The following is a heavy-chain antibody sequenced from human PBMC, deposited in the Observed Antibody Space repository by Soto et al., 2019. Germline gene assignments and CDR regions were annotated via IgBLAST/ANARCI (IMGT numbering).Heavy chain of an antibody. V-gene: IGHV4-38-2*02. CDR1: VYSIGSCYY. CDR2: IYHSGST. CDR3: ARDPYGDYGVTY. Sequence: SEPLSLTCAVSVYSIGSCYYWGCIRQPPGKGLEWILSIYHSGSTYYNPSLKSRVTISVDTSKNQFSLKLSSVTAADTAVYYCARDPYGDYGVTYWGQGTLVTVSS. D-gene: IGHD4-17*01. J-gene: IGHJ4*02.